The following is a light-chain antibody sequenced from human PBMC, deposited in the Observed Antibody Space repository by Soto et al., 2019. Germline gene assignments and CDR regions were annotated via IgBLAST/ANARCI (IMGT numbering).Light chain of an antibody. CDR2: GAS. CDR1: QSVSSSY. J-gene: IGKJ3*01. Sequence: EIVLTQSPGTLSLSPGERATLSCRASQSVSSSYLAWYQQKPGQAPRLLIYGASGRATGIPVRFSGRGSGTDFTLTISRLELEDFAVYYCQQYGSSPLFTFGPGTKVDIK. CDR3: QQYGSSPLFT. V-gene: IGKV3-20*01.